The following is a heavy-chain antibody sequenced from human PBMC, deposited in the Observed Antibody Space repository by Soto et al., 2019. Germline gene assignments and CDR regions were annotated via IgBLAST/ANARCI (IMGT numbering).Heavy chain of an antibody. CDR1: GFTFSNYA. Sequence: GGSLRLSCATSGFTFSNYAMTWVRQAPGEGLEWVSTISGGTTYYADSVKGRFTISRDNPKKTLELQMNSLRAEDTAVYYCVKDWSGEKCPCLDVWGQGTTVTVSS. CDR2: ISGGTT. J-gene: IGHJ6*02. V-gene: IGHV3-23*01. CDR3: VKDWSGEKCPCLDV. D-gene: IGHD3-3*01.